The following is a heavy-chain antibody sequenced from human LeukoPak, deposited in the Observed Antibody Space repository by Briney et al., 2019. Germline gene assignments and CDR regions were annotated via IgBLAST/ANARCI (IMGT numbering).Heavy chain of an antibody. D-gene: IGHD5-18*01. Sequence: SETLSLTCTVSGGSISSYYWSWIRQPPGKGLEWIGYIYYSGSTNYNPSLKSRVTISVDTSKNQFSLKLSSVTAADTAVYYCAAGSPVDTAMVAWGQGTLVTVSS. CDR1: GGSISSYY. CDR2: IYYSGST. CDR3: AAGSPVDTAMVA. V-gene: IGHV4-59*01. J-gene: IGHJ4*02.